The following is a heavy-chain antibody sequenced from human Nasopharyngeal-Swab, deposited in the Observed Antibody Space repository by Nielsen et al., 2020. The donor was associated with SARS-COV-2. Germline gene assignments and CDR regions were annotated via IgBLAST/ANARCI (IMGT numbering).Heavy chain of an antibody. CDR2: ISSSSSYI. D-gene: IGHD2-21*01. J-gene: IGHJ3*02. Sequence: VGRAPGKGLEWVSSISSSSSYIYYADSVKGRFTISRDNAKNSLYLQMNSLRAEDTAVYYCAKDLLAGDAFDIWGQGTMVTVSS. CDR3: AKDLLAGDAFDI. V-gene: IGHV3-21*01.